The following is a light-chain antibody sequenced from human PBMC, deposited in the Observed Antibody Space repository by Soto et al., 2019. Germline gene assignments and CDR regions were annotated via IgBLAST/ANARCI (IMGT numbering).Light chain of an antibody. CDR3: QTWGSGIWA. V-gene: IGLV4-69*01. CDR2: LNSDGSH. Sequence: QPVLIQSPSASASLGASVKLTCTLSSEHSNYAIAWHQQQPEKGPRYLMKLNSDGSHTKGDGIPDRFSGSSSGAERYLTISSLQSEDEADYYCQTWGSGIWAFGGGTKVTVL. CDR1: SEHSNYA. J-gene: IGLJ3*02.